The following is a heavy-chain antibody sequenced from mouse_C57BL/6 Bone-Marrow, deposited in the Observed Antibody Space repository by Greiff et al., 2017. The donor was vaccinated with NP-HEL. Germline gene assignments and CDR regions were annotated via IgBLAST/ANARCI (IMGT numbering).Heavy chain of an antibody. J-gene: IGHJ1*03. CDR3: ASVRYYGSSYGYFDV. Sequence: VQLQESGPELVKPGASVKLSCKASGYTFTSYDINWVKQRPGQGLEWIGWIYPRDGSTKYNEKFKGKATLTVDTSSSTAYMELHSLTSEDSAVYFCASVRYYGSSYGYFDVWGTGTTVTVSS. D-gene: IGHD1-1*01. CDR2: IYPRDGST. V-gene: IGHV1-85*01. CDR1: GYTFTSYD.